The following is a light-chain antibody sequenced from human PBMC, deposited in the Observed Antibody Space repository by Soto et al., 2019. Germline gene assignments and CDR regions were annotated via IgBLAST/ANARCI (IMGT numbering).Light chain of an antibody. V-gene: IGKV3-11*01. CDR1: QSVGSN. J-gene: IGKJ5*01. CDR2: DAS. CDR3: QQRSNWPIT. Sequence: EIGRTQSHETLSVSPGERATLSCRASQSVGSNLAWYQQTPGQAPRLLVYDASNRATGIPTRFSGSGSGTDFTLTISSLEPEDFAVYYCQQRSNWPITFCQGTRLEVK.